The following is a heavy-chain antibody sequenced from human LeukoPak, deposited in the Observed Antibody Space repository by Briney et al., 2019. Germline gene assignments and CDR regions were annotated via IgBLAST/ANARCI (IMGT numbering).Heavy chain of an antibody. V-gene: IGHV1-18*01. Sequence: GASVKVSCKASGYTFTSYDINWVRQAPGQGLEWVGWIRGDNGNTNYAQKFQGRVTMTTETSTSTAYMELGSLGSDETAVYYCARVDLLTGYYFFDYWGQGTLVTVSS. CDR1: GYTFTSYD. CDR2: IRGDNGNT. J-gene: IGHJ4*02. CDR3: ARVDLLTGYYFFDY. D-gene: IGHD3-9*01.